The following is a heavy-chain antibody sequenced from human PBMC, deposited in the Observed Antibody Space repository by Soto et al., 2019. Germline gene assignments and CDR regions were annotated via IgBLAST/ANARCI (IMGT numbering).Heavy chain of an antibody. CDR2: FDPEDGET. D-gene: IGHD1-26*01. J-gene: IGHJ3*02. CDR1: GYTLTELS. CDR3: ATDAGPGGWEFGGDGFEI. V-gene: IGHV1-24*01. Sequence: ASVKVSCKVSGYTLTELSMHWVRQAPGKGLEWMGGFDPEDGETIYAQKFQGRVTMTEDTSTDTAYMELSSLRSEDTAVYYCATDAGPGGWEFGGDGFEIWGQGTIVTDSS.